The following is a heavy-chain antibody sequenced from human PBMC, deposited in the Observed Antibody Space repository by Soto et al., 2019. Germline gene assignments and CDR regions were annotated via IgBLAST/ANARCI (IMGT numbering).Heavy chain of an antibody. J-gene: IGHJ6*02. V-gene: IGHV1-18*01. CDR3: ARGGDYSKSYVQYYYYGMDV. D-gene: IGHD4-4*01. Sequence: ASVKVSCKASGYTFTSYGISWVRQAPGQGLEWMGWISAYNGNTNYAQKLQGRVTMTTDTSTNTAYMELRSLRSDDTAVYYCARGGDYSKSYVQYYYYGMDVWGQGTTVTVSS. CDR2: ISAYNGNT. CDR1: GYTFTSYG.